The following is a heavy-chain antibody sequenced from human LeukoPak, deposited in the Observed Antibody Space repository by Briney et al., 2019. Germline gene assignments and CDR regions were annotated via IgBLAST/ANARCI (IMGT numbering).Heavy chain of an antibody. D-gene: IGHD5-18*01. CDR1: GYTLTSSH. CDR2: INTNTGNP. V-gene: IGHV7-4-1*02. J-gene: IGHJ4*02. CDR3: ARVFTPDSYGFCPGY. Sequence: ASVKVSCKASGYTLTSSHAHWVRQAPGQGLEWMGWINTNTGNPTYAQGFTGRFVFSLDTSVSTAYLQISSLKAENTAVYYCARVFTPDSYGFCPGYWGQGTLVTVSS.